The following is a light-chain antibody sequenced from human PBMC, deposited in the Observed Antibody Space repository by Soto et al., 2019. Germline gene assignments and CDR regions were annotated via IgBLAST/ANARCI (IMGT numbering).Light chain of an antibody. V-gene: IGKV1-5*03. J-gene: IGKJ1*01. CDR2: EAS. Sequence: DIQMTQSPSTLSVSVGDRLTITCRASQSIGTWLAWYQHKPGKAPNILIYEASTLEDGVPSSFSGSGSGTEFTLTISSLQPDDFATYFCQQYKSYPWTFGRGTNVEI. CDR3: QQYKSYPWT. CDR1: QSIGTW.